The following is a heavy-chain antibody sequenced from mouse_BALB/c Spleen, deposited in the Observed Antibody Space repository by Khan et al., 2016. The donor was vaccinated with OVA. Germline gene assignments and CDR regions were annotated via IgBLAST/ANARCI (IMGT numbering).Heavy chain of an antibody. Sequence: QVQLQQSGAELVRPGVSVKISCKGSGYTFTDYAMHWVKQSHAKSLEWIGVISTYYGDVDYSQKFKGKATMTVDRSSSTAYMELARLTSEESAIYDCARGGKFANWGQGTLVTVSA. CDR3: ARGGKFAN. J-gene: IGHJ3*01. CDR1: GYTFTDYA. CDR2: ISTYYGDV. V-gene: IGHV1S137*01. D-gene: IGHD1-1*02.